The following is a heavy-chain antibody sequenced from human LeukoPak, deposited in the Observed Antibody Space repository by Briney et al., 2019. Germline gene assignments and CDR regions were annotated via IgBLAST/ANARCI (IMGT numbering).Heavy chain of an antibody. V-gene: IGHV1-46*01. CDR1: GYTFTSYY. J-gene: IGHJ4*02. CDR2: INPSGGST. Sequence: ASVKVSCKASGYTFTSYYMHWVRQAPGQGLEWMGIINPSGGSTSYAQKFQGRVTMTRDTSTSRVYMELSSLRSEDTAVYYCARGSLITMVRGVIGYFDYWGQGTLVTVSS. CDR3: ARGSLITMVRGVIGYFDY. D-gene: IGHD3-10*01.